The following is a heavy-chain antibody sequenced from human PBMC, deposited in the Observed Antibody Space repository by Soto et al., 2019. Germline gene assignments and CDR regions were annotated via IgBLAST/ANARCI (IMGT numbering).Heavy chain of an antibody. CDR1: GFTFSSYG. V-gene: IGHV3-30*18. D-gene: IGHD3-10*01. J-gene: IGHJ4*02. Sequence: QVQLVESGGGVVQPGRSLRLSCAASGFTFSSYGMHWVRQAPGKGLEWVAVISYDGSNKYYADSVKGRFTISRDNSKNTLYLQMNSLRAEDTAAYYCAKDRRITMVRGALDYWGQGTLVTVSS. CDR2: ISYDGSNK. CDR3: AKDRRITMVRGALDY.